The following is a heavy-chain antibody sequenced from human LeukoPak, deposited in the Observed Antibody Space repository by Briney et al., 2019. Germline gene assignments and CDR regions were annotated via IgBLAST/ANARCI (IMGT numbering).Heavy chain of an antibody. D-gene: IGHD3-22*01. J-gene: IGHJ5*02. CDR1: GFTFSSYW. V-gene: IGHV3-74*01. CDR3: ARDGDTSGYSFWFDP. Sequence: QPEGSLRLSCAASGFTFSSYWMHWVRQAPGKGLVWVSRINSDGSSTSYADSVKGRFTISRDNAKNTLYLQMNSLRAEDTAVYYCARDGDTSGYSFWFDPWGQGTLVTVSS. CDR2: INSDGSST.